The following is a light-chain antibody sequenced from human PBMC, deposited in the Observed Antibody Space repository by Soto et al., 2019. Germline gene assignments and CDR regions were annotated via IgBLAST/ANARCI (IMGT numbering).Light chain of an antibody. CDR3: GSYTSSSTRV. V-gene: IGLV2-14*01. J-gene: IGLJ2*01. Sequence: QSALTQPASVSGSPGQSITISCTGTSSDVGGYNYVSWYQQHPGKAPKLMIYDVSNRPSGVSNRFSGSKSGNTASLTISGPQAEDEADYYCGSYTSSSTRVFGGGTKLTVL. CDR2: DVS. CDR1: SSDVGGYNY.